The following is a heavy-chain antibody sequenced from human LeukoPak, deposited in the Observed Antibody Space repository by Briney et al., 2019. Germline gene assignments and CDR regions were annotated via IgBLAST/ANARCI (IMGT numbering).Heavy chain of an antibody. CDR3: ARGPNWGRDY. Sequence: SETLSLTCAVYGGSFSGYYWSWIRQPPGKGLEWIGEINHSGSTNYNPSLKSRVTISVDTCKHQFSLKLSSVTAADPAVYYCARGPNWGRDYWGQGTLVTVSS. CDR1: GGSFSGYY. D-gene: IGHD7-27*01. CDR2: INHSGST. J-gene: IGHJ4*02. V-gene: IGHV4-34*01.